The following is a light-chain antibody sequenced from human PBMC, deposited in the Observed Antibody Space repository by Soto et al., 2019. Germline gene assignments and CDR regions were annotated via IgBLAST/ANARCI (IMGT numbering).Light chain of an antibody. V-gene: IGLV2-14*01. CDR2: EVS. CDR1: SSDVGIYNY. CDR3: NSYSSTSTPYV. Sequence: SVLTPPASVSGSPGQSIAISCTGSSSDVGIYNYVSWYQQHPGKVPKLIIYEVSNRPSGVSNRFSGSKSGNTASLTISGLQAEDEADYYCNSYSSTSTPYVFGTGTKVTVL. J-gene: IGLJ1*01.